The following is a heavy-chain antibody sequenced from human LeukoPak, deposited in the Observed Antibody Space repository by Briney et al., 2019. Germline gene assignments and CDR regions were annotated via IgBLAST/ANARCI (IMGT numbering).Heavy chain of an antibody. V-gene: IGHV3-48*03. CDR3: ARDPDLGFDY. Sequence: PGGSLRLSCAASGFTFSSYEMNWVRQAPGKGLEWVSYISSSGSTIYYADSVKGRFTISRDNAKNSLYPQMNSLRAEDTAVYYCARDPDLGFDYWGQGTLVTVSS. CDR1: GFTFSSYE. J-gene: IGHJ4*02. D-gene: IGHD3-16*01. CDR2: ISSSGSTI.